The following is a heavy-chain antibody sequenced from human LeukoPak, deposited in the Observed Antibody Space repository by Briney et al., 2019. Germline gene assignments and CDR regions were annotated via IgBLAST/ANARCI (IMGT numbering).Heavy chain of an antibody. J-gene: IGHJ4*02. D-gene: IGHD3-9*01. Sequence: GGSLRLSGAASGFTFSNYAMSWVRQAPGKRLEWVSAILGSGGSTYYADSVKGRFTVSRDNSKSTLYLQMNSLRAEDTALYYCAKWGDYDVLTGYYVPDYWGQGTLVTVSS. CDR3: AKWGDYDVLTGYYVPDY. CDR2: ILGSGGST. CDR1: GFTFSNYA. V-gene: IGHV3-23*01.